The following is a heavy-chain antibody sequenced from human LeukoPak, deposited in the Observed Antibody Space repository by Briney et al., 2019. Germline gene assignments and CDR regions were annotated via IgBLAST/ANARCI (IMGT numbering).Heavy chain of an antibody. V-gene: IGHV3-23*01. Sequence: PGGSLRLSCAASGFTFSSYAMSWVRQAPGKGLEWVSAISGSGGSTYYADSVKGRFTISRDNSKNTLYLQMNSLRAEDTAVYYCAKSSFDWLLFSPYDYWGQGTLVTVSS. J-gene: IGHJ4*02. D-gene: IGHD3-9*01. CDR2: ISGSGGST. CDR1: GFTFSSYA. CDR3: AKSSFDWLLFSPYDY.